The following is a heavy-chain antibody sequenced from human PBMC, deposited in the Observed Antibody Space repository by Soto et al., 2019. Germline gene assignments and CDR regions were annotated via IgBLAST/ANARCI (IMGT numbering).Heavy chain of an antibody. D-gene: IGHD7-27*01. J-gene: IGHJ3*02. Sequence: GESLKISCNGSGYSFTIYCIGLVLQMPGKGLEWMGIIYPGDSDTRYSPSFQGQVTISADKSISTAYLQWSSLKASDTAMYYCAIRTRGYPGDPLDIWGQGTMVTVSS. CDR2: IYPGDSDT. CDR3: AIRTRGYPGDPLDI. V-gene: IGHV5-51*01. CDR1: GYSFTIYC.